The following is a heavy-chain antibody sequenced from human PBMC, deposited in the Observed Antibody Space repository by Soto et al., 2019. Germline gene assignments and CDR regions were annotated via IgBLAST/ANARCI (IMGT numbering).Heavy chain of an antibody. CDR3: AARMITSTYYYYMDV. V-gene: IGHV3-23*01. CDR2: ISGSGGST. CDR1: GFTFSSYA. D-gene: IGHD3-16*01. J-gene: IGHJ6*03. Sequence: GGSLRLSCAASGFTFSSYAMSWVRQAPGKGLEWVSAISGSGGSTYYADSVKGRFTISRDNSKNTLYLQMNSLRAEDTAVYYCAARMITSTYYYYMDVWGKGTTVTVSS.